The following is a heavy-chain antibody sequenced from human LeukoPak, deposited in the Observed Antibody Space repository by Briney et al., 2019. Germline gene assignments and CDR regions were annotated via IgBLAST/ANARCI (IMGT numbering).Heavy chain of an antibody. CDR2: INAGNGNT. CDR1: GYTFTSYA. Sequence: ASVKVSCKASGYTFTSYAMHWVRQAPGQRLEWMGWINAGNGNTKYSQKFQGRVTITRDTSASTAYMELSSLRSEDTAVNYCARDRYAAVAGIKAGGYWGQGTLVTVSS. V-gene: IGHV1-3*01. CDR3: ARDRYAAVAGIKAGGY. D-gene: IGHD6-19*01. J-gene: IGHJ4*02.